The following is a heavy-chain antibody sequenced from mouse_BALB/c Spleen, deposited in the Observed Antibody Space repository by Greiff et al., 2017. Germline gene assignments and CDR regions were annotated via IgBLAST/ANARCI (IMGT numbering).Heavy chain of an antibody. J-gene: IGHJ3*01. CDR1: GYAFSSSW. D-gene: IGHD2-1*01. Sequence: VKLQESGPELVKPGASVKISCKASGYAFSSSWMNWVKQRPGQGLEWIGRIYPGDGDTNYNGKFKGKATLTADKSSSTAYMQLSSLTSVDSAVYFCASYGNYLAWFAYWGQGTLVTVSA. CDR2: IYPGDGDT. CDR3: ASYGNYLAWFAY. V-gene: IGHV1-82*01.